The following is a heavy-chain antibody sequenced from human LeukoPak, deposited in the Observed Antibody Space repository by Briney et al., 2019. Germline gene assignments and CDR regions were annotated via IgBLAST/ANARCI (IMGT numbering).Heavy chain of an antibody. V-gene: IGHV4-61*02. D-gene: IGHD3-10*01. Sequence: NPSQTLSLTCTVSGGSISSGSYYWSWIRQPAGKGLEWIGRIYTSGSTNYNPSLKSRVTISVDTSKNQFSLKLSSVTAADTAVYYCARDLVVRGVIPPYYYYYMDVWGKGTTVTISS. CDR3: ARDLVVRGVIPPYYYYYMDV. CDR2: IYTSGST. CDR1: GGSISSGSYY. J-gene: IGHJ6*03.